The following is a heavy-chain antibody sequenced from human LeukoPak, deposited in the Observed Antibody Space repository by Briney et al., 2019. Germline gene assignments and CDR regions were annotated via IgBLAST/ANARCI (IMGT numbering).Heavy chain of an antibody. V-gene: IGHV4-59*01. Sequence: SETLSLTFTVSGGSISSYYWSWIRQPPGKGLEWIGYIYYSGSTNYNPSLKSRVTISVDTSKNQFSLKLSSVTAADTAVYYCARGPTGYNWNDGHLDYWGQGTLVTVSS. J-gene: IGHJ4*02. CDR1: GGSISSYY. D-gene: IGHD1-20*01. CDR2: IYYSGST. CDR3: ARGPTGYNWNDGHLDY.